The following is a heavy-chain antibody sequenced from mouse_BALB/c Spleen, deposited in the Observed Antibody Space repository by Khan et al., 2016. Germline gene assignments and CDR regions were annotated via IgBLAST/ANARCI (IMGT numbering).Heavy chain of an antibody. CDR2: ISYSGST. CDR1: GYSITSDYA. CDR3: ARHYRYED. D-gene: IGHD2-14*01. Sequence: EVQLQESGPGLVKPSQSLSLTCTVTGYSITSDYAWNWIRQFPGNKLEWMGYISYSGSTSYNPSLKSRISITRDTSKNQFFLQLNSVTTEDTATYYCARHYRYEDWGQGTLVTVSA. J-gene: IGHJ3*01. V-gene: IGHV3-2*02.